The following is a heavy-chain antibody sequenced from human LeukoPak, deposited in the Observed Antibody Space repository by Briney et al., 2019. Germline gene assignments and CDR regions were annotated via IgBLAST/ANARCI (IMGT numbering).Heavy chain of an antibody. D-gene: IGHD1-26*01. CDR3: AREIRDRERVVGATPPAFDI. V-gene: IGHV3-48*03. CDR2: ISSSGSTI. CDR1: GFTFSSYE. Sequence: PGGSLRLSCAASGFTFSSYEMNWVRQAPGKGVEWVSYISSSGSTIYYADSVKGRFTISRDNAKNSLYLQMNSLRAEDTAVYYCAREIRDRERVVGATPPAFDIWGQGTMVTVSS. J-gene: IGHJ3*02.